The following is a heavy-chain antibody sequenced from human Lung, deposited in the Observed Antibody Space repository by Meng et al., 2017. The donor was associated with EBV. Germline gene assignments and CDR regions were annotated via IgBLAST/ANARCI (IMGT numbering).Heavy chain of an antibody. CDR2: IYYSGST. V-gene: IGHV4-31*03. Sequence: QVQRQESGPGLVKPSQTLSLTCTVSGGSISSKNYYWSWIRRHPGKGLEWIGYIYYSGSTYYNPSLKSRVTISVDTSKNQFSLNLTFVTAADTAVYYCATTTVRGVNWIDPWGQGTLVTVSS. CDR1: GGSISSKNYY. D-gene: IGHD3-10*01. CDR3: ATTTVRGVNWIDP. J-gene: IGHJ5*02.